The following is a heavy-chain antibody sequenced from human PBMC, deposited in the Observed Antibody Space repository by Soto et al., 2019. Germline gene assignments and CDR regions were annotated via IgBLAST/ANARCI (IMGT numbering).Heavy chain of an antibody. V-gene: IGHV3-7*05. CDR1: GFTFSTYW. J-gene: IGHJ4*02. CDR2: IKQDGSEK. CDR3: ARGPDRVDYVRLPFDY. D-gene: IGHD4-17*01. Sequence: GGSLRLSCAASGFTFSTYWMSWVRQAPGKGLEWVANIKQDGSEKYYVDSVKGRFTISRDNAKNSLYLQMNSLRAEDTAVYYCARGPDRVDYVRLPFDYWGQGTLVTVSS.